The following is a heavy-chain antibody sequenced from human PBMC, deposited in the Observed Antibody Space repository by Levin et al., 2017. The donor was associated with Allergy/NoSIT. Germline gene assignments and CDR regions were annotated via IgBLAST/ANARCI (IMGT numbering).Heavy chain of an antibody. CDR3: ARGGSGTYAYYFDY. J-gene: IGHJ4*02. CDR1: GFTFSSHA. Sequence: GGSLRLSCAASGFTFSSHAMHWVRQAPGKGLEWVALTSCDGNHNYYADSVKGRFTISRDNSMNTVYLQMNSLRAEDTAVFYCARGGSGTYAYYFDYWGQGTLVTVSS. V-gene: IGHV3-30-3*01. D-gene: IGHD3-10*01. CDR2: TSCDGNHN.